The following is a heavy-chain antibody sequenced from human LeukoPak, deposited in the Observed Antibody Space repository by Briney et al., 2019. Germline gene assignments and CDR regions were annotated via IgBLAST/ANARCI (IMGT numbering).Heavy chain of an antibody. D-gene: IGHD6-19*01. CDR2: ICSIGSTI. J-gene: IGHJ4*02. Sequence: PGGSLRLSCAASGFTFSDYYMSWIRQAPGKGLEWVSYICSIGSTIYYADSVKGRFTISRDNAKNSLYLQLNSLRAEETAVYYCARDLGSGDYFDYWGQGTLVTVSS. V-gene: IGHV3-11*04. CDR3: ARDLGSGDYFDY. CDR1: GFTFSDYY.